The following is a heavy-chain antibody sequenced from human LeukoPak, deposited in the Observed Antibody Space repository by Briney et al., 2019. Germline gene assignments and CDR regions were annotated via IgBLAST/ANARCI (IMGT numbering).Heavy chain of an antibody. V-gene: IGHV3-21*04. Sequence: GGSLRLSCAASGFTFSSYSMNWVRQAPGKGLEWVSSISSSSSYIYYADSVKGRFTISRDNAKNSLYLQMNSLRAEDTAVYYCAKDGYTEWLGLYYFDYWGQGTLVTVSS. CDR3: AKDGYTEWLGLYYFDY. CDR2: ISSSSSYI. CDR1: GFTFSSYS. J-gene: IGHJ4*02. D-gene: IGHD6-19*01.